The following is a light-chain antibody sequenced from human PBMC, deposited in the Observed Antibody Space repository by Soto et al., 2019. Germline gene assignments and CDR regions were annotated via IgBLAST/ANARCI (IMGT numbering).Light chain of an antibody. CDR3: QQYSNWPPLT. CDR2: GAS. J-gene: IGKJ4*01. CDR1: QSVSGN. Sequence: EIVMTQSPATLSVSPGERATLSCRASQSVSGNFAWYQQKPGQAPRLLIYGASTRTTSIPARVSSNGCGTDITPNISSLQAEDVAGYYGQQYSNWPPLTFGGGTKVEIK. V-gene: IGKV3-15*01.